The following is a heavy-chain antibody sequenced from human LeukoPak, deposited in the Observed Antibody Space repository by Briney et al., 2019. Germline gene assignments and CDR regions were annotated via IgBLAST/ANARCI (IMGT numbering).Heavy chain of an antibody. CDR2: IYYSGST. Sequence: PSETLSLTCTVSSGSVSSSSYYWGWIRQPPGKGLEWIGSIYYSGSTYYNPSLKSRVTISVDTSKNQFSLKLSSVTAADTAVYYCARLAGGNDYGDDWGQGTLVTVSS. CDR3: ARLAGGNDYGDD. V-gene: IGHV4-39*01. D-gene: IGHD4-17*01. J-gene: IGHJ4*02. CDR1: SGSVSSSSYY.